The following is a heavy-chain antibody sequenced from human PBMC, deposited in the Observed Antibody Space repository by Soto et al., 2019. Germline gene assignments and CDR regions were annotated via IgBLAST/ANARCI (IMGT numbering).Heavy chain of an antibody. CDR2: ISWNSGSI. V-gene: IGHV3-9*01. J-gene: IGHJ6*02. CDR1: GFNVDDYA. CDR3: AKENGIAALTAGGGMDV. D-gene: IGHD6-13*01. Sequence: EVQLVESGGGLVQPGRSLRLSCAASGFNVDDYAIHWFRQAPGKGLEWVSGISWNSGSIGYADSVKGRFTISRDNAKNSLYLQMNSLRAADTALYYCAKENGIAALTAGGGMDVWGQGTTVTVSS.